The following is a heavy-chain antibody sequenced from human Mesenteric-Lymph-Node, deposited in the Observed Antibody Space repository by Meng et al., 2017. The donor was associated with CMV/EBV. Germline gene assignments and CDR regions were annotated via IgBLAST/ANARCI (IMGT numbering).Heavy chain of an antibody. Sequence: SETLSLTCAISGDSVSRTSATWNWIRHSPTRGLEWLGRTYSGSKFCNDYAESVKSRISIRSDTSKNQFSLQLNSVTPEDTAVYYCARAIIDVFWSGYYTRSSWFDPWGQGTLVTVSS. J-gene: IGHJ5*02. V-gene: IGHV6-1*01. D-gene: IGHD3-3*01. CDR3: ARAIIDVFWSGYYTRSSWFDP. CDR1: GDSVSRTSAT. CDR2: TYSGSKFCN.